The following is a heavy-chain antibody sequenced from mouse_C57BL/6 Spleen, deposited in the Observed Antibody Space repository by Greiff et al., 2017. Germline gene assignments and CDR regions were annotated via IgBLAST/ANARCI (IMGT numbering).Heavy chain of an antibody. Sequence: QVQLQQSGAELVKPGASVKISCKASGYTFTDSYINWVKQRPGQGLEWIGKIGPGSGRTYYNEKFKGKSTLTAAQSSRTAYMQLSGLTSEDAAVYCCAPSITTVVVHYSAMDYWGQGTSVTVSS. CDR3: APSITTVVVHYSAMDY. CDR2: IGPGSGRT. J-gene: IGHJ4*01. D-gene: IGHD1-1*01. CDR1: GYTFTDSY. V-gene: IGHV1-77*01.